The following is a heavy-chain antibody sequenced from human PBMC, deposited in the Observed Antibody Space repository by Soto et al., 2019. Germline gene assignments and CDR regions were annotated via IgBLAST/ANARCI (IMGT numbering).Heavy chain of an antibody. D-gene: IGHD5-18*01. V-gene: IGHV5-10-1*01. J-gene: IGHJ6*02. CDR3: ARLPDVDTAMQPDYYGMDV. CDR1: GYSFTSYW. Sequence: PGESLKISCKGSGYSFTSYWISWVRQMPGKGLEWMGRIDPSDSYTNYSPSFQGHVTISADKSISTAYLQWSSLKASDTAMYYCARLPDVDTAMQPDYYGMDVWGQGTTGTGSS. CDR2: IDPSDSYT.